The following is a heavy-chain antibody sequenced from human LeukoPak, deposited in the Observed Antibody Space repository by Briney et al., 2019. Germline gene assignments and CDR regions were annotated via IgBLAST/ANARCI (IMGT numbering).Heavy chain of an antibody. CDR2: IFYRGDS. CDR1: GGSISNSYY. D-gene: IGHD1-1*01. CDR3: ATPTPVEPPGPYRGFDP. J-gene: IGHJ5*02. V-gene: IGHV4-39*01. Sequence: PSGTLSLTCTVSGGSISNSYYWAWIRQSPEKGLEWIGSIFYRGDSYYNPSLRSRLTISVDTSKNQLSLILTSVTAADTAVYYRATPTPVEPPGPYRGFDPWGQGILVTVSS.